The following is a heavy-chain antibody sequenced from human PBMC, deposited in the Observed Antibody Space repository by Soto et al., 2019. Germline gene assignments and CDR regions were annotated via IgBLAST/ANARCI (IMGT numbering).Heavy chain of an antibody. J-gene: IGHJ6*03. CDR1: GYTFTSYA. D-gene: IGHD3-3*01. V-gene: IGHV1-3*01. CDR3: ARGGFWSGYSLYYYYYMDV. Sequence: ASVKFSCKASGYTFTSYAMHWVRQAPGQRLEWMGWINAGNGNTKYSQKFQGRVTITRDTSASTAYMELSSLRSEDTAVYYCARGGFWSGYSLYYYYYMDVWGKGTTVTVSS. CDR2: INAGNGNT.